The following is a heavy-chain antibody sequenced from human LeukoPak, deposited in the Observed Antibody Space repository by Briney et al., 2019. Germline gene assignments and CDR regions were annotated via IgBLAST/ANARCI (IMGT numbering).Heavy chain of an antibody. J-gene: IGHJ4*02. CDR1: GFTFSSYS. Sequence: PGGSLRLSCAASGFTFSSYSMNWARQAPGKGLEWVSYISSSSSTIYYADSVKGRFTISRDNAKNSLYLQMNSLRDEDTAVYYCARDRLPDIWSGYRGDLDYWGQGTLVTVSS. CDR3: ARDRLPDIWSGYRGDLDY. CDR2: ISSSSSTI. D-gene: IGHD3-3*01. V-gene: IGHV3-48*02.